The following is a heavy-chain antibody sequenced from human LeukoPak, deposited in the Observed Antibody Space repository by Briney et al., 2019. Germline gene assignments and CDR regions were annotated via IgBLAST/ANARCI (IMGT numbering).Heavy chain of an antibody. CDR2: INPNSSVT. CDR1: GYTFTGYY. Sequence: ASVKVSCKTSGYTFTGYYIHWVRQDPGQGLEWMGWINPNSSVTNYAQRFQGRVTMTRDTSISAAYMELRWLTSDDTAVYYCARERGGNSPFDSWGQGTLVTVSS. V-gene: IGHV1-2*02. J-gene: IGHJ4*02. CDR3: ARERGGNSPFDS. D-gene: IGHD4-23*01.